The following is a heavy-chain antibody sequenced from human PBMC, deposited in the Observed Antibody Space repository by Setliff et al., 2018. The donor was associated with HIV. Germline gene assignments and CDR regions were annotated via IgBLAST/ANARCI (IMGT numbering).Heavy chain of an antibody. D-gene: IGHD3-3*01. J-gene: IGHJ4*02. CDR3: ARANFWSGYYQGNFDY. CDR2: IYYSGST. CDR1: GGSISSGSYY. Sequence: PSETLSLTCTVSGGSISSGSYYWSWIRQPPGKGLEWIGSIYYSGSTYYNPSLKSRATISVDTSKNQFSLKLSSVTAADTAVYYCARANFWSGYYQGNFDYWAQGTLVTVSS. V-gene: IGHV4-39*07.